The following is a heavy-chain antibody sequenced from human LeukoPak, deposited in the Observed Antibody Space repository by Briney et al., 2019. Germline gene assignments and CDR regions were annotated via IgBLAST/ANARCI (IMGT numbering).Heavy chain of an antibody. Sequence: SETLSLTCTVSGGSISSNSYYWGWIRQPPGKGLEWIGSIYHSGSTYYNPSLKSRVTISVDTSKNQFSLKLSSVTAADTAVYYCARVQLWPPSQFDYWGQGTLVTVSS. CDR3: ARVQLWPPSQFDY. CDR1: GGSISSNSYY. CDR2: IYHSGST. J-gene: IGHJ4*02. D-gene: IGHD5-18*01. V-gene: IGHV4-39*07.